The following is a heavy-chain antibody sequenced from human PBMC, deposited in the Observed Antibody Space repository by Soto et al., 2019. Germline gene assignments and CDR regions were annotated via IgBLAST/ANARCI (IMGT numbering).Heavy chain of an antibody. D-gene: IGHD2-21*01. Sequence: EVQLVESGGGLVQPGGSLRLSCAASGFTFNTFWMSWVRQAPGKGLEWVASIKQDGSEKYYVDSVKGRFTISRDNAKNSLYVQMTSLRSEDTAVYYGARLLWWWEYWGQGTLVTVSS. V-gene: IGHV3-7*04. CDR1: GFTFNTFW. CDR3: ARLLWWWEY. J-gene: IGHJ4*02. CDR2: IKQDGSEK.